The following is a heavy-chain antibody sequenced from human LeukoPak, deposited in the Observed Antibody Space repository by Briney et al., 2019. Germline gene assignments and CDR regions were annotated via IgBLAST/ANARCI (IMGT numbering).Heavy chain of an antibody. D-gene: IGHD6-13*01. CDR2: ISSSGSGGST. J-gene: IGHJ5*01. Sequence: GGSLRLSCAASGFTFSSYAMSWVRQAPGKGLEWVSGISSSGSGGSTYYADSVKGRFTISRDNSKNTLYLQINSVRAEDTAVYYCARAYSSSWYDFWGRGTLVTVSS. CDR1: GFTFSSYA. CDR3: ARAYSSSWYDF. V-gene: IGHV3-23*01.